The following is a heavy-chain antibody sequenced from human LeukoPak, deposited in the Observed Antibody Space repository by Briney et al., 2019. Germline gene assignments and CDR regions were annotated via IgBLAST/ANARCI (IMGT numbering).Heavy chain of an antibody. J-gene: IGHJ4*02. CDR1: GFTVSSNY. Sequence: GGSLRLSCAASGFTVSSNYMSWVRQAPGKGLEWVSVIYSGGSTYYADSVRGRFTISRDNSKNTLYLQMNSLRAEDTAVYYCARDCQYCSNTNCRCCWGQGTLVTVSS. CDR2: IYSGGST. V-gene: IGHV3-53*01. CDR3: ARDCQYCSNTNCRCC. D-gene: IGHD2-2*01.